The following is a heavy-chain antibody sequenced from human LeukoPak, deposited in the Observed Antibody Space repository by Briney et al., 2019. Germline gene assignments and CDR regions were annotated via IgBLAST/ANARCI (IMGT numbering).Heavy chain of an antibody. CDR3: AREYSRSVVAGSRPDY. CDR1: GDSISSSSYS. J-gene: IGHJ4*02. CDR2: FYYRGTT. Sequence: KSSETLSLTCTVSGDSISSSSYSWGWIRQPPGKGLDWIGCFYYRGTTYYIPSLKSRVTITVDTSNNQFSLKLNSVTAADTAVYFCAREYSRSVVAGSRPDYWGQGLLVAVSS. V-gene: IGHV4-39*02. D-gene: IGHD2-21*01.